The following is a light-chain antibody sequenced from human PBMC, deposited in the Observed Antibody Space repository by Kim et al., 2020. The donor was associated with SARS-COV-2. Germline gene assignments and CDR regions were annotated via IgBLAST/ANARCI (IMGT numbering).Light chain of an antibody. Sequence: TRSLSPGERATVSGRASQSITSTYLAWYQQKPGQAPRLLIYGASTRATGIPDRFSGSGSGTDFTLTISRLEPEDFAVYYCQQHGETFGQGTKLEI. CDR1: QSITSTY. J-gene: IGKJ2*01. V-gene: IGKV3-20*01. CDR3: QQHGET. CDR2: GAS.